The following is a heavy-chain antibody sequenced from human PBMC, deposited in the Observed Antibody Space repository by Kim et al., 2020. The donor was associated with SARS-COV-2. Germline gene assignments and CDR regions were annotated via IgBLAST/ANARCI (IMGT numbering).Heavy chain of an antibody. CDR3: ARFIAARPISPSAHFDY. CDR2: INHSGST. Sequence: SETLSLTCAVYGGSFSGYYWSWIRQPPGKGLEWIGEINHSGSTNYNPSLKSRVTISVDTSKNQFSLKLSSVTAADTAVYYCARFIAARPISPSAHFDYRG. D-gene: IGHD6-6*01. J-gene: IGHJ4*01. V-gene: IGHV4-34*01. CDR1: GGSFSGYY.